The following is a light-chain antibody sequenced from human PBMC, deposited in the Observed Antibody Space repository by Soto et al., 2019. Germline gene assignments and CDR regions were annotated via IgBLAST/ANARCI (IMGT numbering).Light chain of an antibody. V-gene: IGKV3-15*01. J-gene: IGKJ4*01. CDR2: AAS. CDR3: QQYNHWPLS. CDR1: QSLGTN. Sequence: TVMTQSPATLSVSPGDRATLSCRARQSLGTNLAWYQHIPGQAPRPLIYAASTRATGVPARFSGSGSETEFTLPITTLQSEDFAVYYCQQYNHWPLSFGVGTKVEIQ.